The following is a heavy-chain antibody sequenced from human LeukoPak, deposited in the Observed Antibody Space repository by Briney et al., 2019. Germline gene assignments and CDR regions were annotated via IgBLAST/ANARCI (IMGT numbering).Heavy chain of an antibody. V-gene: IGHV3-23*01. CDR2: ISGGGGST. J-gene: IGHJ3*02. CDR3: AREASDAFDI. Sequence: GESLRLSCAASGFTFSSYAMSWVRKAPGKGLEWVSAISGGGGSTYYADSVKGRFTISRDNSKNTLYLQMNSLRAEDTAVYYCAREASDAFDIWGQGTMVTVSS. CDR1: GFTFSSYA.